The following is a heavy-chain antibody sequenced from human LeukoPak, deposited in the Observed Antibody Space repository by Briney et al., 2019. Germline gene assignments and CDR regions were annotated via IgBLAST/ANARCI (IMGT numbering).Heavy chain of an antibody. CDR3: ARDGIHNWNYGDY. CDR1: GYTFTGYY. J-gene: IGHJ4*02. CDR2: INPNSGDT. Sequence: GASVQVSCKASGYTFTGYYIHWVRQAPGQGLEWMGWINPNSGDTKYAQKFQGRVTMTRDKSISTVYMGLYRLTSDDTAVYFCARDGIHNWNYGDYWGQGTLVTVSS. D-gene: IGHD1-20*01. V-gene: IGHV1-2*02.